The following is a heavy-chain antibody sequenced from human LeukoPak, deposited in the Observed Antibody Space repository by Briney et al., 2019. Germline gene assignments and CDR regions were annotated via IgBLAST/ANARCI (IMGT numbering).Heavy chain of an antibody. CDR3: ARGLQYSSSSDAFDM. D-gene: IGHD6-6*01. Sequence: PGGSLRLSCVASAFTFSSYGMTWVRQAPGRGLEWVSSISSSSGYKYYADSVEGRFTIFRDNDENSLFLQMSSLRVEDTAVYYCARGLQYSSSSDAFDMWGQGTMVTVSS. V-gene: IGHV3-21*06. CDR2: ISSSSGYK. CDR1: AFTFSSYG. J-gene: IGHJ3*02.